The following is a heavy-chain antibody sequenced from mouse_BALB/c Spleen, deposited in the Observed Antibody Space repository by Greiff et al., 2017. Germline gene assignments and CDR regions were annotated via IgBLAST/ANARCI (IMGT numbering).Heavy chain of an antibody. J-gene: IGHJ1*01. CDR1: GYTFTSYW. V-gene: IGHV1-7*01. CDR2: INPSTGYT. Sequence: QVQLKQSGAELAKPGASVKMSCKASGYTFTSYWMHWVKQRPGQGLEWIGYINPSTGYTEYNQKFKDKATLTADKSSSTAYMQLSSLTSEDSAVYYCARGDTTDWYFDVWGAGTTVTVSS. CDR3: ARGDTTDWYFDV. D-gene: IGHD1-1*01.